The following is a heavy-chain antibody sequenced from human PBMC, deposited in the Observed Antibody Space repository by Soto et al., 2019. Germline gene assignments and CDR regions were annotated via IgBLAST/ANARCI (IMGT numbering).Heavy chain of an antibody. J-gene: IGHJ4*02. CDR3: ARTPYSSSSLDY. CDR1: GGSISNSNW. D-gene: IGHD6-6*01. Sequence: QVQLQESGPGLVKSSGTLSLTCVVSGGSISNSNWWNWVRQPPGKGLEWIGEIYHSGSTNYNPSLTSRVTMSIDKSKNQFSLKLSSVTAADTAMYYCARTPYSSSSLDYWGQGTLVTVSS. V-gene: IGHV4-4*02. CDR2: IYHSGST.